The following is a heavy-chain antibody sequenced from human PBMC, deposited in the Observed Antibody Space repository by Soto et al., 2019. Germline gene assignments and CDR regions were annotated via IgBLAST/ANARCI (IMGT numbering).Heavy chain of an antibody. CDR3: ARVIAARPLGYYYGLDV. V-gene: IGHV1-69*13. Sequence: SVKISYKASGGTVSSDAISWVLQAPGQGLEWMGGIIPIFGTANYAQKFQGRVTITADESTSTAYMELSSLRSEDTAVYYCARVIAARPLGYYYGLDVWRQGTTVTVSS. CDR1: GGTVSSDA. CDR2: IIPIFGTA. J-gene: IGHJ6*02. D-gene: IGHD6-6*01.